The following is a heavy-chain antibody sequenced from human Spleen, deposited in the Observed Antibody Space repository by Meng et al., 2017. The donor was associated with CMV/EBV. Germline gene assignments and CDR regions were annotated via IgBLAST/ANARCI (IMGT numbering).Heavy chain of an antibody. CDR1: GYTFTGYY. D-gene: IGHD2-2*01. CDR3: ARRAPIVVVPAAMSDY. V-gene: IGHV1-2*02. Sequence: ASVKVSCKASGYTFTGYYLHWVRQAPGQGLEWMGWINPHSGGTNYAQRFQGRVTMTRDTSISTAYMDLSRLRSDDTAVYYCARRAPIVVVPAAMSDYWGQGTLVTVSS. CDR2: INPHSGGT. J-gene: IGHJ4*02.